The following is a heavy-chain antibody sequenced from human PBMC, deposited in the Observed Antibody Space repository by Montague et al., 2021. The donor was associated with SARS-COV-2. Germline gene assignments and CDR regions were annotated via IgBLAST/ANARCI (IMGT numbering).Heavy chain of an antibody. CDR1: GGSISSYY. V-gene: IGHV4-59*08. CDR2: IYYSGST. CDR3: ARQRRYQLPITIFGVVMADAFDI. J-gene: IGHJ3*02. D-gene: IGHD3-3*01. Sequence: SETLSLTCTVSGGSISSYYWSWIRPPPGKGLEWIGYIYYSGSTNYHPSLKSRVTISVDTSKNQFSLNLSSVTAADTAVYYCARQRRYQLPITIFGVVMADAFDIWGQGTMVTVSS.